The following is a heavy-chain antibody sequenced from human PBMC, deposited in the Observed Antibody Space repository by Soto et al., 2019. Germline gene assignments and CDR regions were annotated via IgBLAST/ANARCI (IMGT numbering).Heavy chain of an antibody. J-gene: IGHJ3*01. Sequence: QVQLQESSPGLVKPSQTLSLTCSVSGDSIRSPDCYWGWLRQTPGKGLEWIGYSYYTGSSYYHPSLKSRVSISVDTSKNKFSLKLNSVSAADTAIYYCARDKWSGYDSGAFDVWGQGTTVTVSS. CDR1: GDSIRSPDCY. CDR3: ARDKWSGYDSGAFDV. CDR2: SYYTGSS. V-gene: IGHV4-30-4*01. D-gene: IGHD6-25*01.